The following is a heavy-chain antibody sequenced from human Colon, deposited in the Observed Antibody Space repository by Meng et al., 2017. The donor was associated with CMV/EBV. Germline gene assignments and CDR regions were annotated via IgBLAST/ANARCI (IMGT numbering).Heavy chain of an antibody. D-gene: IGHD3-3*01. V-gene: IGHV4-34*01. Sequence: SETLSLTCAVYGGSFSEYHWNWIRQPPGKGPEWVGEVSHSGSSNYNPTLRSRLKMSADTSKKQFSLELSSVTAADTAVYFCARGRRNFGVNFYYDGMDVWGQGTTVTVSS. J-gene: IGHJ6*02. CDR3: ARGRRNFGVNFYYDGMDV. CDR2: VSHSGSS. CDR1: GGSFSEYH.